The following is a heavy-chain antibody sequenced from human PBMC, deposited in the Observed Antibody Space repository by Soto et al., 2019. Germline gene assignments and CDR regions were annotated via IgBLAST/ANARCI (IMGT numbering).Heavy chain of an antibody. CDR3: ASGGADYCDY. CDR2: IYSGGST. V-gene: IGHV3-53*04. CDR1: GFTVSNSF. D-gene: IGHD1-26*01. J-gene: IGHJ4*02. Sequence: EVQLVEAGGGLVQPGGSLRLSCAASGFTVSNSFMSWVRKAPGKGLDWVSVIYSGGSTYYGDSVKGRFTISRHNSKNTLYLQMNSLSAEYTAVYFCASGGADYCDYWGQGTLVTVSS.